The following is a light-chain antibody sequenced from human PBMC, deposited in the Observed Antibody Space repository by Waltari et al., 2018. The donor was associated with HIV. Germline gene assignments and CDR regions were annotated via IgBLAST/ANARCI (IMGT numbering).Light chain of an antibody. CDR3: QQYGSSPLT. V-gene: IGKV3D-20*01. CDR2: DTS. J-gene: IGKJ4*01. CDR1: QNIGSNF. Sequence: EIVLTQSPATLSLSPGDRANLSCGASQNIGSNFLTWYQQKPDLAPRLLVYDTSTRATGIPDRFSASGSGTDFTLTISRLEPEDCALYYCQQYGSSPLTFGGGTKLEI.